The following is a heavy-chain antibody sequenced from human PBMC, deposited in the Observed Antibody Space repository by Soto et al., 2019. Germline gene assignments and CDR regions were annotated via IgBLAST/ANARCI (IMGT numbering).Heavy chain of an antibody. CDR3: ARVPQTLIAAAGPSPFDY. V-gene: IGHV4-39*01. CDR1: GGSISSSSYY. D-gene: IGHD6-13*01. J-gene: IGHJ4*02. CDR2: IYYSGST. Sequence: SETLSLTCTVSGGSISSSSYYWGWIRQPPGKGLEWIGSIYYSGSTYYNPSLKSRVTISVDTSKNQFSLKLSSVTAADTAVYYCARVPQTLIAAAGPSPFDYGGQGTLVTVS.